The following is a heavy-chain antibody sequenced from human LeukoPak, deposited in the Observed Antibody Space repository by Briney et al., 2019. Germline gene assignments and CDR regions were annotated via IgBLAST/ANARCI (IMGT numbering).Heavy chain of an antibody. CDR3: ARRTGYDYGDYRFDP. V-gene: IGHV5-10-1*01. CDR2: IDPSDSYT. CDR1: GYSFTSYW. J-gene: IGHJ5*02. D-gene: IGHD4-17*01. Sequence: GESLKISYKGSGYSFTSYWISWVRQMPGKGLEWMGRIDPSDSYTNYSPSFQGHVTISADKSISTAYLQWSSLKASDTAMYYCARRTGYDYGDYRFDPWGQGTLVTVSS.